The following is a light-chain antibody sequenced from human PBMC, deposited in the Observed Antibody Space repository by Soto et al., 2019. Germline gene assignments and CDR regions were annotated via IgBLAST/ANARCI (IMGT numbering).Light chain of an antibody. J-gene: IGKJ1*01. CDR3: QQYNFYWT. V-gene: IGKV1-5*01. CDR1: RSISDW. CDR2: DAS. Sequence: DIQMTQSPSTLSPSVGDTVTITCRASRSISDWLAWYQQKPGKAPKLLIFDASTLESGVPSRFSGSGSGTEFTLTISNLQPDDFATYYCQQYNFYWTFGQGTKVDIK.